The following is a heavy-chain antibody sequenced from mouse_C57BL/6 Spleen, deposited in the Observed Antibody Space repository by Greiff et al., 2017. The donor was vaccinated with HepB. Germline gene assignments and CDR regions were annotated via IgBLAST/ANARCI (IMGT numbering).Heavy chain of an antibody. J-gene: IGHJ3*01. D-gene: IGHD1-1*01. V-gene: IGHV1-52*01. CDR3: ARAVGSSWFAY. CDR2: IDPSDSET. Sequence: QVQLQQPGAELVRPGSSVKLSCKASGYTFTSYWMHWVKQRPIQGLEWIGNIDPSDSETHYNQKFKDKATLTVDKSSSTAYMQLSSLTSEDSAVYYCARAVGSSWFAYWGQGTLVTVSA. CDR1: GYTFTSYW.